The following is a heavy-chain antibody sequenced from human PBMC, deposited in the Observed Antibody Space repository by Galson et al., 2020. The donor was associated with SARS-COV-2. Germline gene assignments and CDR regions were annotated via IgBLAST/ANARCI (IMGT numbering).Heavy chain of an antibody. D-gene: IGHD2-2*01. Sequence: ASVKVSCKASGYTFTNYAMHWVRQDPGQRLEWMGWINAGNGNTKYSQKFQGRVTFSRDTSASTAYMELSSLRSEDTAVYYCARDTWAYCSSTSCYLNNWFDPWCQGTLVTVSS. J-gene: IGHJ5*02. V-gene: IGHV1-3*01. CDR2: INAGNGNT. CDR1: GYTFTNYA. CDR3: ARDTWAYCSSTSCYLNNWFDP.